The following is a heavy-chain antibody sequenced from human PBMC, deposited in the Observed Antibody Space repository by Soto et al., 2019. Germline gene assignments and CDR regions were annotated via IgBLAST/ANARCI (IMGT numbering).Heavy chain of an antibody. CDR3: AKDGGGDYGDSPTPAY. J-gene: IGHJ4*02. CDR2: ISYDGSNK. Sequence: QVQLVESGGGVVQPGRSLRLSCAASGFTFSSYGMHWVRQAPGKGLEWVAVISYDGSNKYYADSVKVHFTISRDNSKNTMYLQMNSLRAEDTAVYYCAKDGGGDYGDSPTPAYWGQGTLVTVSS. D-gene: IGHD4-17*01. CDR1: GFTFSSYG. V-gene: IGHV3-30*18.